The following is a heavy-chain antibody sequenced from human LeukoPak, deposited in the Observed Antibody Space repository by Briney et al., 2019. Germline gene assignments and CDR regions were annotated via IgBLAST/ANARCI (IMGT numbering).Heavy chain of an antibody. CDR3: ARFTHGGDFDY. CDR2: IYSGGST. CDR1: GFTVSSNY. J-gene: IGHJ4*02. Sequence: GGSLRLSCTASGFTVSSNYMSWVRQAPGKGLEWVSVIYSGGSTSYADSVKGRFTISRDNSKNTLYLQMNSPRAEDTAVYYCARFTHGGDFDYWGRGTLVTVSS. D-gene: IGHD2-21*01. V-gene: IGHV3-66*01.